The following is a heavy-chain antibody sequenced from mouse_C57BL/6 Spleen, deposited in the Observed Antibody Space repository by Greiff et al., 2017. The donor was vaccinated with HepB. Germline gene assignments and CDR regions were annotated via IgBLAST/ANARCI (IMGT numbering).Heavy chain of an antibody. D-gene: IGHD1-2*01. Sequence: EVKLVESGPGLVKPSQSLSLTCSVTGYSITSGYYWNWIRQFPGNKLEWMGYISYDGSNNSNPSLKNRISITRDTSKNQFFLKLNSVTTEDTATYYCARDQGYYGPWFAYWGQGTLVTVSA. J-gene: IGHJ3*01. CDR1: GYSITSGYY. V-gene: IGHV3-6*01. CDR2: ISYDGSN. CDR3: ARDQGYYGPWFAY.